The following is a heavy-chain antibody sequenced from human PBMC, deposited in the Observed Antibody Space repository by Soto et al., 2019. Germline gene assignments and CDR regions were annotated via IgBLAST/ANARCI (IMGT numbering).Heavy chain of an antibody. CDR2: ISAYNGNT. J-gene: IGHJ6*02. V-gene: IGHV1-18*01. CDR1: GYTFTSYG. CDR3: ARSRSSSSRYYYYGMDV. D-gene: IGHD6-6*01. Sequence: GAPVKVSCKTSGYTFTSYGINWVRQAPGQGLEWMGWISAYNGNTNYAQKLQGRVTMTTDTSTSTAYMELRSLRSDDTAVYYCARSRSSSSRYYYYGMDVWGQGTTVTVSS.